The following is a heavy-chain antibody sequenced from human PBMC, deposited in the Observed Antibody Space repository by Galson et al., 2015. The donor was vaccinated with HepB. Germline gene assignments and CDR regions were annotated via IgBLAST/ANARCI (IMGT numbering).Heavy chain of an antibody. CDR1: GFTFSSYA. Sequence: SLRLSCAASGFTFSSYAMSWVRQAPGKGLEWVSAISGSGGSTYYADSVKGRSTISRDNSKNTLYLQMNSLRAEDTAVYYCAKGGGSITMVRGVWDFDYWGQGTLVTVSS. J-gene: IGHJ4*02. D-gene: IGHD3-10*01. CDR3: AKGGGSITMVRGVWDFDY. CDR2: ISGSGGST. V-gene: IGHV3-23*01.